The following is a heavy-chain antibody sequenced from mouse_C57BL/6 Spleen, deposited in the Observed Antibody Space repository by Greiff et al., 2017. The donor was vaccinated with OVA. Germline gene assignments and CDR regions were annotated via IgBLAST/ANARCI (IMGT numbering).Heavy chain of an antibody. CDR2: LYPSDSET. V-gene: IGHV1-61*01. CDR3: ARRDSNYEVGCAY. J-gene: IGHJ3*01. Sequence: VQLQQPGAELVRPGSSVKLSCKASGSTFTSYWMDWVKQRPGQGLEWIGNLYPSDSETHYNQKFKDKATLTVDKSSSTAYIQLISLTSEDSAVYYCARRDSNYEVGCAYWGQGTLVTVSA. D-gene: IGHD2-5*01. CDR1: GSTFTSYW.